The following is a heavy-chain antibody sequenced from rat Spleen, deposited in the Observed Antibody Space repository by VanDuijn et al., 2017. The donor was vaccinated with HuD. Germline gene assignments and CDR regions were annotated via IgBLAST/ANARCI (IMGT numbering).Heavy chain of an antibody. CDR3: TRGPGYNYDWFAY. D-gene: IGHD1-4*01. CDR2: ISSGGGGT. V-gene: IGHV5-46*01. CDR1: GFTFSSFP. J-gene: IGHJ3*01. Sequence: EVQLVESGGGVMQPGRSLKLSCAASGFTFSSFPMAWVRQAPKKGLEWVASISSGGGGTYYPDSVKGRFTISRDSAKSTLYLQMNSLRSEDTATYYCTRGPGYNYDWFAYWGHGTLVTVSS.